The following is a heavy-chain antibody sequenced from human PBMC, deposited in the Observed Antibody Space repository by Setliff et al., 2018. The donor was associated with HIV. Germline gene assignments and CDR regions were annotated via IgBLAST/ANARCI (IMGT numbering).Heavy chain of an antibody. CDR1: GGSTSSGGYY. Sequence: SETLSLTCTVSGGSTSSGGYYWSWIRHHPGKGLEWIGYIHYSGNTYYNPSLKSRLTISVDTSKNQFSLNLSSVTAADTAVYYCAREKGRYFDWSHTRDAFDIWGQGTTVTVSS. D-gene: IGHD3-9*01. CDR2: IHYSGNT. CDR3: AREKGRYFDWSHTRDAFDI. J-gene: IGHJ3*02. V-gene: IGHV4-31*03.